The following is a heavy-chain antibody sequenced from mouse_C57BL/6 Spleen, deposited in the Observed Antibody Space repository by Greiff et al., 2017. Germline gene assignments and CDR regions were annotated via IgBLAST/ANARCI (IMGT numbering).Heavy chain of an antibody. Sequence: QVQLQQPGAELVKPGASVKLSCKASGYTFTSYWMHWVKQRPGQGLEWIGMIHPNSGSTNYNEKFKSKATLTVDKSSSTAYMQLSSLTSEDSAVYCCAYYGYDHYFDYWGQGTTLTVSS. D-gene: IGHD2-2*01. V-gene: IGHV1-64*01. CDR3: AYYGYDHYFDY. CDR1: GYTFTSYW. J-gene: IGHJ2*01. CDR2: IHPNSGST.